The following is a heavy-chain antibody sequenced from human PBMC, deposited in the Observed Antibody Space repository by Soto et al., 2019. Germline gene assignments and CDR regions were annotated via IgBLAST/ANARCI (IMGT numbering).Heavy chain of an antibody. Sequence: EVQLVESGGGLVQPGGSLKLSCAASGLTFSGSAMHGVRQASGKGLEWVGRIRSKANNYATAYAASVKGRFIISRDDSKNTAYLQMNSLEIEDTAVYYCTSQPRYCSSTDCYHLGMDVWGQGTTVTVSS. J-gene: IGHJ6*02. CDR2: IRSKANNYAT. D-gene: IGHD2-2*01. CDR3: TSQPRYCSSTDCYHLGMDV. CDR1: GLTFSGSA. V-gene: IGHV3-73*02.